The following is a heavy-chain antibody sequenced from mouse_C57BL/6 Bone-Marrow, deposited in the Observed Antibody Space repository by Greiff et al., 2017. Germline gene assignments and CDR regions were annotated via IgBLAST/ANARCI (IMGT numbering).Heavy chain of an antibody. Sequence: EVKLQESGPELVKPGASVKISCKASGYSFTDYNLNWVKQSNGKSLEWIGVINPNYGTTSYNQKFKGKATLTVDPSSSTAYMQLNSLTSEDSAVYYCARSYYDLGYCDVWGTGTTGTVAS. CDR3: ARSYYDLGYCDV. CDR2: INPNYGTT. D-gene: IGHD2-4*01. J-gene: IGHJ1*03. CDR1: GYSFTDYN. V-gene: IGHV1-39*01.